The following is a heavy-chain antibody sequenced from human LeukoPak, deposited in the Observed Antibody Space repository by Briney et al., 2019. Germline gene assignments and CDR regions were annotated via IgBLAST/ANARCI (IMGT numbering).Heavy chain of an antibody. V-gene: IGHV3-21*01. J-gene: IGHJ5*02. CDR3: ARGRRPPPYDSEGKNWFDP. CDR2: ISSSSTYI. CDR1: GFTFSSYS. D-gene: IGHD3-10*01. Sequence: GGSLRLSCVASGFTFSSYSMNWVRQAPGKGLEWVSLISSSSTYIKYADSVKGRFTISRDNAKNSLYLEMNSLRAEDTAVYYCARGRRPPPYDSEGKNWFDPWGQGTLVTVSS.